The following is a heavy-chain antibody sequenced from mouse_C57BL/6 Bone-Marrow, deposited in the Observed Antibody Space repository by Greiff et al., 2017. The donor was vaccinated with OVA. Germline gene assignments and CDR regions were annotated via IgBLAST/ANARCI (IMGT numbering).Heavy chain of an antibody. Sequence: EVQLQQSGAELARPGASVKMSCKASGYTFTDYNMHWVKQSHGKSLEWIGYINPNNGGTSYNQKFKGKATLTVNKSSSTAYMELRSLTSEDSAVYYCARGDITTVVATDFDYWGQGTTLTVSS. D-gene: IGHD1-1*01. CDR3: ARGDITTVVATDFDY. CDR1: GYTFTDYN. J-gene: IGHJ2*01. CDR2: INPNNGGT. V-gene: IGHV1-22*01.